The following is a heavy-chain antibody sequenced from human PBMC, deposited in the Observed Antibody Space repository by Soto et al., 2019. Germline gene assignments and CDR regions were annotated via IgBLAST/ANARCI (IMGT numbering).Heavy chain of an antibody. CDR1: GFTFSSYA. V-gene: IGHV3-23*01. CDR2: ISGSGAST. D-gene: IGHD3-10*01. Sequence: GGSLGLSCAASGFTFSSYAMSWARQAPGKGLEWVSGISGSGASTYYADSVKGRFTISRDNSETTLFLQMNSLRAEDTAVYYCAKGPYYYGSGSYYNPFDYWGQGTLVTVS. J-gene: IGHJ4*02. CDR3: AKGPYYYGSGSYYNPFDY.